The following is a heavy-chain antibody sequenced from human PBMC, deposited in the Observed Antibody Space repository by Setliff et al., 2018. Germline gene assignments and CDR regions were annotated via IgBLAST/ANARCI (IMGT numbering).Heavy chain of an antibody. J-gene: IGHJ4*02. D-gene: IGHD3-10*01. Sequence: PGGSLRLSCVASTFTFSKYAITWVRQAPGKGLEWVSSIGASGDRTYYADSVKGRFTIARDSAKNSLYLQMNSLRAEDSAVYYCASYYYGSGSSYIPPHFDYWGLGT. CDR3: ASYYYGSGSSYIPPHFDY. CDR2: IGASGDRT. CDR1: TFTFSKYA. V-gene: IGHV3-23*01.